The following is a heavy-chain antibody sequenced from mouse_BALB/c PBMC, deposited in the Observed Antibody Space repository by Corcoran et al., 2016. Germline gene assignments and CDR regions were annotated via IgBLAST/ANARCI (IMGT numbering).Heavy chain of an antibody. D-gene: IGHD2-13*01. CDR2: ISYDGSN. CDR1: GYSITSGYY. V-gene: IGHV3-6*02. J-gene: IGHJ2*01. CDR3: ARDRDIDY. Sequence: VQLQEAGPGLVKPAPSLSRTCSVTGYSITSGYYWNWIRPFPGNKLEWMGYISYDGSNNYNPSHKNRISITGDTSKNQFFLKLNSVTTEDTATYYCARDRDIDYWGQGTTLTVSS.